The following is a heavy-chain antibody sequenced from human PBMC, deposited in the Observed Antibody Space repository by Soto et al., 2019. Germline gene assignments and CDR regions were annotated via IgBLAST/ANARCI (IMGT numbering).Heavy chain of an antibody. D-gene: IGHD3-9*01. J-gene: IGHJ6*02. CDR3: PKDGGYFAFYYYYGMDV. V-gene: IGHV3-11*04. Sequence: PGGSLRLSCAASGFTFSDYYMSWIRRAPGKGLEWVSYITSSGSSIYYADSVKGRFTISRDNAKNTLYLQMNSLRAEDTAVYYCPKDGGYFAFYYYYGMDVWGQRTPVAISS. CDR1: GFTFSDYY. CDR2: ITSSGSSI.